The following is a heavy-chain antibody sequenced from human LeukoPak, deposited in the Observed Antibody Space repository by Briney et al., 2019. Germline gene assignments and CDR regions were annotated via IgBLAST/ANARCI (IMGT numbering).Heavy chain of an antibody. J-gene: IGHJ4*02. Sequence: GGSLRRSCAASEFTFSSYAMSWVRQAPGKGLEWGSAISGSGGNTYFADSVRGRFTIDRDNSKNTLYLQMNSLRGEDTAVYYCARGSSLVIKILFDYGGQGTLVTVPS. CDR1: EFTFSSYA. CDR3: ARGSSLVIKILFDY. CDR2: ISGSGGNT. V-gene: IGHV3-23*01. D-gene: IGHD3-9*01.